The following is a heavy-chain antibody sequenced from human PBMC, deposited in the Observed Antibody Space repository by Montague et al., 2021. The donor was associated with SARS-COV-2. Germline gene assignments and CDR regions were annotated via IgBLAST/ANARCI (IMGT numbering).Heavy chain of an antibody. CDR2: IYHSGST. V-gene: IGHV4-4*02. D-gene: IGHD3-10*01. CDR3: ARGQITMVRGVPQRAFDI. J-gene: IGHJ3*02. CDR1: GGSISSSNW. Sequence: SETLSLTCAVSGGSISSSNWWCWVRQPPGKGLEWIGEIYHSGSTNYNPSLKSRVTISVVKSKNQFSLKLSSVTAADTAVYYCARGQITMVRGVPQRAFDIWGQGTMVTVSS.